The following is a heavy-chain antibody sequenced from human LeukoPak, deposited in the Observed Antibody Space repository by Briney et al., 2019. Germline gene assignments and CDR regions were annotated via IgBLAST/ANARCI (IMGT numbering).Heavy chain of an antibody. D-gene: IGHD6-13*01. CDR1: GFTFDDYA. V-gene: IGHV3-9*01. J-gene: IGHJ5*02. CDR2: ISWNSGSI. CDR3: ARDQEQLGGGPLFDP. Sequence: GRSLRLSCAASGFTFDDYAMHWVRQAPGKGLEWVSGISWNSGSIGYADSVKGRFTISRDNAQNTLYLQMSSLRGEDTAVYYCARDQEQLGGGPLFDPWGQGTLVTVSS.